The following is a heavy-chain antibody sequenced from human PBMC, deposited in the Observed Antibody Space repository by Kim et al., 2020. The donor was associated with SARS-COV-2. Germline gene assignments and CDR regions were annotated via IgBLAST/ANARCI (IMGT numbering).Heavy chain of an antibody. V-gene: IGHV1-18*01. Sequence: QKLQGRVTMTTDTSTSTAYMKLRSLRSDDTAVYYCARGRIVATRLSAKDYWGQGTLVTVSS. J-gene: IGHJ4*02. D-gene: IGHD5-12*01. CDR3: ARGRIVATRLSAKDY.